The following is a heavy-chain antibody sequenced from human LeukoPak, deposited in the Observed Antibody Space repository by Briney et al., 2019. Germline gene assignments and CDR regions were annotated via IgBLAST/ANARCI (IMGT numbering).Heavy chain of an antibody. D-gene: IGHD6-13*01. CDR2: VYYSGST. CDR3: ARGIGSWYYFDY. CDR1: GASIDKSTYY. J-gene: IGHJ4*02. V-gene: IGHV4-39*07. Sequence: SETLSLTCSVSGASIDKSTYYWGWIRQPPREGLEWIGSVYYSGSTNYNPSLKSRVTMSVDTSKNQFSLKLSSVTAADTAVYYCARGIGSWYYFDYWGQGTLVTVSS.